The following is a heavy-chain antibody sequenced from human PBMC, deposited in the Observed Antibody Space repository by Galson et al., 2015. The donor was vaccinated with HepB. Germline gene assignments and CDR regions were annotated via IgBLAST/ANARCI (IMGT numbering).Heavy chain of an antibody. CDR1: GFTFSIYA. CDR3: AQEDWDVTGRSAVF. D-gene: IGHD1-20*01. V-gene: IGHV3-30*18. Sequence: SLRLSCAASGFTFSIYAMNWVRQALGKGLEWVARISFDGKADVYADSVKGRFTISRDNSRDTLYLQMNSLTVEDTAVYYCAQEDWDVTGRSAVFWGQGTLVTVSS. CDR2: ISFDGKAD. J-gene: IGHJ4*02.